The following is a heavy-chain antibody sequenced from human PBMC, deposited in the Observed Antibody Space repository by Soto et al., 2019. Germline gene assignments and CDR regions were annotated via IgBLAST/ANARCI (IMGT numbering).Heavy chain of an antibody. D-gene: IGHD3-10*01. CDR1: GGSFSGYY. V-gene: IGHV4-34*01. CDR2: INHSGST. Sequence: SETLSLTCAVYGGSFSGYYWSWIRKPPGKGLEWIGEINHSGSTNYNPSLKSRVTISVDTSKNQFSLKLSSVTAADTAVYYCGRSPAMARGKPRFEYLEQGT. J-gene: IGHJ4*02. CDR3: GRSPAMARGKPRFEY.